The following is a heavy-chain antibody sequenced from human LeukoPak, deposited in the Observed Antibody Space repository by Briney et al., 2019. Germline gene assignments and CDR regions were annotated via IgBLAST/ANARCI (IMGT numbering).Heavy chain of an antibody. J-gene: IGHJ4*02. CDR2: ISGSGGST. V-gene: IGHV3-23*01. Sequence: GGSLRLSCAASGFSFRTYAMNWVRQAPGKGLEWVSTISGSGGSTYYADSVKGRFTISRDNSKNTLYLQMNGLRVEDTAVYYCAKDLVREFDYWGQGTLVTVSS. CDR1: GFSFRTYA. D-gene: IGHD6-13*01. CDR3: AKDLVREFDY.